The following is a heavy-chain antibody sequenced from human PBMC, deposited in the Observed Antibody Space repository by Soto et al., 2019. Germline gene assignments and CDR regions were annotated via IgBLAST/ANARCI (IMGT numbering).Heavy chain of an antibody. Sequence: HPGGSLRLSCAASGFTFDDYAMHWVRQAPGKGLEWVSGISWNSGSIGYADSVKGRFTISRDNAKNSLYLQMNSLRAEDTALYCCAKGEVWGIAVAGTADYWGQGTLVTVSS. D-gene: IGHD6-19*01. CDR2: ISWNSGSI. CDR3: AKGEVWGIAVAGTADY. V-gene: IGHV3-9*01. CDR1: GFTFDDYA. J-gene: IGHJ4*02.